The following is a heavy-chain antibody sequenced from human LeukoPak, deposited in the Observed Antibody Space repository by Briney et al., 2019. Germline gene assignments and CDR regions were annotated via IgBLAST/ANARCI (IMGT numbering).Heavy chain of an antibody. V-gene: IGHV3-20*04. CDR2: INWNGGST. D-gene: IGHD6-13*01. CDR1: GFTFDDYG. Sequence: PGGSLRLSCAASGFTFDDYGMSWVRQAPGKGLEWVSGINWNGGSTGYADSVKGRFTISRVNAKISLYLQMNSLRAEDTALYYWARAPLKAAAGRTASESYYYYYYMDVWGKGTTVTVSS. CDR3: ARAPLKAAAGRTASESYYYYYYMDV. J-gene: IGHJ6*03.